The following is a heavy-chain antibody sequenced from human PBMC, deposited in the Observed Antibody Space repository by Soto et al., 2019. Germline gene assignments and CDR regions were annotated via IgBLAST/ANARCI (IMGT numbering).Heavy chain of an antibody. J-gene: IGHJ5*02. D-gene: IGHD4-17*01. CDR1: GFSFSTYG. CDR3: TRLNGYGDL. CDR2: VSGGSGVT. V-gene: IGHV3-23*01. Sequence: EMQLLESGGGLVQPGGSLRLSCVVSGFSFSTYGVTWVRQAPGKGREWVCGVSGGSGVTHYTDSVKGRFTISGDDSKNTVYLQMNSLRGEDKAIYYCTRLNGYGDLWGQGTLVTVSS.